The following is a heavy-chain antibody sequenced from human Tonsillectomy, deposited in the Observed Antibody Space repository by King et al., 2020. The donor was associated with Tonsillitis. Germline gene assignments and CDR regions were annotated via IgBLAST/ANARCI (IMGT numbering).Heavy chain of an antibody. CDR3: ARVSGEGYSSSWYPFDY. CDR2: INPSGGST. Sequence: QLVQSGAEVKKPGASVKVSRKASGYTFTSYYMHWVRQAPGQGLEWMGIINPSGGSTSYAQKFQGRVTMTRDTSTSTVYMELSSLISEDTAVYYCARVSGEGYSSSWYPFDYWGQGTLVTVSS. D-gene: IGHD6-13*01. CDR1: GYTFTSYY. V-gene: IGHV1-46*01. J-gene: IGHJ4*02.